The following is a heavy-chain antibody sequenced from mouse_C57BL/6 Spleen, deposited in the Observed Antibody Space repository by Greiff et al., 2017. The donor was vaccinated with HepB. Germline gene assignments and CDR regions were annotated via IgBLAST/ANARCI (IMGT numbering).Heavy chain of an antibody. D-gene: IGHD1-1*01. CDR2: INPNNGGT. J-gene: IGHJ4*01. CDR3: ASLPYYYGSSYQAMDY. Sequence: EVQLQQSGPELVKPGASVKISCKASGYTFTDYYMNWVKQSHGKSLEWIGDINPNNGGTSYNQKFKGKATLTVDKSSSTAYMELRSLTSEDSAVYYCASLPYYYGSSYQAMDYWGQGTSVTVSS. V-gene: IGHV1-26*01. CDR1: GYTFTDYY.